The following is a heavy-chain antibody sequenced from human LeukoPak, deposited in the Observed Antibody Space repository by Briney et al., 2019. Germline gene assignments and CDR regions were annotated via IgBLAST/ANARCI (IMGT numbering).Heavy chain of an antibody. D-gene: IGHD3-3*01. CDR1: GFTFSSYA. V-gene: IGHV3-23*01. CDR2: ISGSGGST. Sequence: GGSLRRSCAASGFTFSSYAMSWVRQAPGKGLEWVSAISGSGGSTYYADSVKGRFTISRDNSKNTLYLQMNSLRAEDTAVYYCGRRNDFWSGHQVDYWGQGTLVTVSS. J-gene: IGHJ4*02. CDR3: GRRNDFWSGHQVDY.